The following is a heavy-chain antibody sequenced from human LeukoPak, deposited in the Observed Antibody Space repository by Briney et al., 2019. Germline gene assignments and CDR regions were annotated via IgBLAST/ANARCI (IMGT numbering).Heavy chain of an antibody. CDR3: AREGYYYDSSGYYYVTFDI. J-gene: IGHJ3*02. V-gene: IGHV3-7*01. D-gene: IGHD3-22*01. CDR1: GFTLSRHW. CDR2: IKQDGSEK. Sequence: GGSLRLSCVASGFTLSRHWMTWVRQAPGKGLEWVANIKQDGSEKYYVDSVKGRFTISGDNAKNSLYLQMNSLRAEDTAVYYCAREGYYYDSSGYYYVTFDIWGQGTMVTVSS.